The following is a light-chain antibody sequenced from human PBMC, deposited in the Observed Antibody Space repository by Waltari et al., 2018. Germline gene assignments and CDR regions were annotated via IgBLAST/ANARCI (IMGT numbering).Light chain of an antibody. Sequence: QSDLSQPASVSGSPGQSITISCTGASSYVGGHDYVSWYQQHPGKAPKLIIRDVNNRPSGVSNRFSGSKSGNTASLTISGLQAEDEADYYCSSYSTSSSLILFGEGTKVTVL. V-gene: IGLV2-14*03. CDR3: SSYSTSSSLIL. CDR1: SSYVGGHDY. J-gene: IGLJ2*01. CDR2: DVN.